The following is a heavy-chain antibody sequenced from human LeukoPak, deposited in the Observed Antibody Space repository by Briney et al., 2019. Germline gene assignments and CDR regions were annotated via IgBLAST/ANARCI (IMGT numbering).Heavy chain of an antibody. Sequence: SGTLSLTCAVSGGSISSGGYSWSWIRQPPGKGLEWIGYIYHSGSTYYNPSLKSRVTISVDRSKNQFSLKLSSVTAADTAVYYCARGNSGYYYDSSDPSGAFDIWGQGTMVTVSS. V-gene: IGHV4-30-2*01. CDR2: IYHSGST. J-gene: IGHJ3*02. CDR1: GGSISSGGYS. CDR3: ARGNSGYYYDSSDPSGAFDI. D-gene: IGHD3-22*01.